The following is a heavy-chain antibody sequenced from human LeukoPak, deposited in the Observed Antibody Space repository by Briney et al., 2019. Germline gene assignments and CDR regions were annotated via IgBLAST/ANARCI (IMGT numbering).Heavy chain of an antibody. Sequence: GGSLRLSCATSGFTFSSYEMNWVRQAPGKGLEWVSYISSSGSTIYYADSVKGRFTISRDNAKNSLYLQMNSLRAEDTAVYYCAKRPSDYGDYVSYFDYWGQGTLVTVSS. V-gene: IGHV3-48*03. CDR3: AKRPSDYGDYVSYFDY. CDR2: ISSSGSTI. CDR1: GFTFSSYE. D-gene: IGHD4-17*01. J-gene: IGHJ4*02.